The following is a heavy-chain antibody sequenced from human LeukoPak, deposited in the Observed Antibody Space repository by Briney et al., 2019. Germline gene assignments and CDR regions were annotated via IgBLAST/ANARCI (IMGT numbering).Heavy chain of an antibody. CDR2: INHSGST. CDR3: ARGQPGYGMDV. D-gene: IGHD1-14*01. CDR1: GGSFSGYY. V-gene: IGHV4-34*01. Sequence: SETLSLTCAVYGGSFSGYYWSWIRQPPGKGLEWIGEINHSGSTNYNPSLKSRVTISVDTSKNQFSLKLSSVTAADTAVYYCARGQPGYGMDVWGQGTTVTVCS. J-gene: IGHJ6*02.